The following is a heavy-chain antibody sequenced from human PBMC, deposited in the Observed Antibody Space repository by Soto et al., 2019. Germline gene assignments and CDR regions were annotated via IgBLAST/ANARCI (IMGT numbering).Heavy chain of an antibody. D-gene: IGHD4-17*01. CDR3: AREPYGDYSGY. Sequence: QVQLVQSGAEVKKPGSSVKVSCKASVGTFSSYTINWVRQAPGQGLEWMGRITPILGIANSAQKFQGRVTISADKYTSTAYMELSSLRYEDKAVYYCAREPYGDYSGYWGQGTLVTVSS. J-gene: IGHJ4*02. CDR2: ITPILGIA. CDR1: VGTFSSYT. V-gene: IGHV1-69*08.